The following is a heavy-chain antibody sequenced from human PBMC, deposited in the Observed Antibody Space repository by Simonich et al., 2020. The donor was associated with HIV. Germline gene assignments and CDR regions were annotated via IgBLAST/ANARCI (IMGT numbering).Heavy chain of an antibody. J-gene: IGHJ6*03. CDR3: ARGGGTYYGGFYYMDV. CDR2: INHSGST. Sequence: QVHIQQWGAGLLKPSETLSLTCAVYGGSFSGYYWSWIRQPPGKGLEWSGEINHSGSTNYNPSLKSRVTISEDTSKNQFSLKLSSVTAADTAVYYCARGGGTYYGGFYYMDVWGKGTTVTVSS. V-gene: IGHV4-34*01. D-gene: IGHD1-26*01. CDR1: GGSFSGYY.